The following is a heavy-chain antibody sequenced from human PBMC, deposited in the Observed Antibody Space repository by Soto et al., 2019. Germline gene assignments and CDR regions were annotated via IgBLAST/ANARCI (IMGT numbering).Heavy chain of an antibody. D-gene: IGHD6-13*01. V-gene: IGHV1-3*01. J-gene: IGHJ5*02. Sequence: ASVKVSCKASGYTFTSYAMHWVRQAPGQRLEWMGWIDAGNGNTKYSQKFQGRVTITRDTSASTAYMELSSLRSEDTAVYYCARPIAAAGEGWFAPWGQGTLVTV. CDR2: IDAGNGNT. CDR1: GYTFTSYA. CDR3: ARPIAAAGEGWFAP.